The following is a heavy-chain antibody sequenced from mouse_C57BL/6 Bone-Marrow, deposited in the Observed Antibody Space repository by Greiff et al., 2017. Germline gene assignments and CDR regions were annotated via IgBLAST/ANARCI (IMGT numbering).Heavy chain of an antibody. J-gene: IGHJ1*03. CDR1: GYTFTSYG. V-gene: IGHV1-81*01. CDR2: IYPRSGNT. Sequence: VQLQQSGAELARPGASVKLSCKASGYTFTSYGISWVKQRTGQGLEWIGEIYPRSGNTYYNEKFKGKATLTADKSSSTAYMELRSLTSEDSAVYFCANFYYYGSTWYFDVWGTGTTVTVSS. D-gene: IGHD1-1*01. CDR3: ANFYYYGSTWYFDV.